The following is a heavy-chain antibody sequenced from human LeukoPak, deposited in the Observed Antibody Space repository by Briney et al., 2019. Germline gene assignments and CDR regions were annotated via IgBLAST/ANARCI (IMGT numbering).Heavy chain of an antibody. Sequence: GGSLRLPCAASGFTFSNYWMSWVRQAPGKGLEWVANIKEDGSDKYYVDSVKGRFTISRDNAKNSQYLQMNSLRAEDTAVYYCARDTGYNTFDYWGQGTLVTVSS. CDR3: ARDTGYNTFDY. CDR2: IKEDGSDK. V-gene: IGHV3-7*05. J-gene: IGHJ4*02. CDR1: GFTFSNYW. D-gene: IGHD5-24*01.